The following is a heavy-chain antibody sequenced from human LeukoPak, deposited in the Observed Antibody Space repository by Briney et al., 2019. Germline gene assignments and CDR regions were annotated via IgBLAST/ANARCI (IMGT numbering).Heavy chain of an antibody. CDR1: GGTFSSYA. Sequence: VKVSCKASGGTFSSYAISWVRQAPGLGLEWMGGIIPIFGTANYAQKFQGRVTITADESTSTAYMELSSLRSEDTAVYYCAREPDDSSGYYYDVAWGQGTLVTVSS. J-gene: IGHJ5*02. CDR2: IIPIFGTA. D-gene: IGHD3-22*01. CDR3: AREPDDSSGYYYDVA. V-gene: IGHV1-69*13.